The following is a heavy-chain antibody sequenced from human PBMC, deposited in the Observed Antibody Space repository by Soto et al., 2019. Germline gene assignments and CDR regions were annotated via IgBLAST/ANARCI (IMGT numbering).Heavy chain of an antibody. D-gene: IGHD6-19*01. Sequence: GGSLRLSCAASGFTFSSYAMSWVRQAPGKGLEWVSAISGSGGSTYYADSVKGRFTISRDNSKNTLYLQMNSLRAEDTAVYYCAKDLQQWLVLRAPVDYWGQGTLVTVS. CDR3: AKDLQQWLVLRAPVDY. V-gene: IGHV3-23*01. CDR1: GFTFSSYA. CDR2: ISGSGGST. J-gene: IGHJ4*02.